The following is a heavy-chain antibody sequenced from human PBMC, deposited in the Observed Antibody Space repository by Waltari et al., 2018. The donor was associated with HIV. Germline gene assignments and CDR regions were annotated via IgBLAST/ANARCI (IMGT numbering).Heavy chain of an antibody. D-gene: IGHD2-15*01. CDR1: AYTFTASY. V-gene: IGHV1-2*02. CDR3: ATGEGGNTLLDR. J-gene: IGHJ5*02. CDR2: INPNTGGT. Sequence: QAQLVQSGTEVKKPGASVKVSCKASAYTFTASYIHWVRRAPGQGLEWMGWINPNTGGTYFKQNFQGRVSMTRDTSITTAFMELSSLTYDDTAVYYCATGEGGNTLLDRWGQGTLVAVSS.